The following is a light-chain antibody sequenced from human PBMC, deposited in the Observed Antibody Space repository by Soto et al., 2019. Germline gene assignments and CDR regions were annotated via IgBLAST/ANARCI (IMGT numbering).Light chain of an antibody. V-gene: IGKV1-39*01. CDR1: QIISSY. CDR2: GAS. J-gene: IGKJ2*01. CDR3: QQGHSSPYT. Sequence: DIQMTQSPSSLSASVGDRVTITCRATQIISSYLNWYQQKPGKAPKLLIYGASTLQSGVPSRFSGRASGTDFTLTINSLQPEDFATYYCQQGHSSPYTFGQGTKLEMK.